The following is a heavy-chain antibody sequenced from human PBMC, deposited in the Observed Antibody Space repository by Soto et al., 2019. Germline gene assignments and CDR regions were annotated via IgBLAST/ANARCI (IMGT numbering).Heavy chain of an antibody. D-gene: IGHD3-22*01. CDR3: EKGDYYDLSPPLED. V-gene: IGHV3-23*01. J-gene: IGHJ4*02. CDR1: GFTFSSYA. Sequence: EVQLLESGGGLVQPGGSLRLSCAASGFTFSSYAMIWVRQAPGKGLEWVSAISGSGGSTYYADCVKGRFTSSRDKSKNTLYLPMNSLRAEDTAQYYCEKGDYYDLSPPLEDWGPGTLVTVSS. CDR2: ISGSGGST.